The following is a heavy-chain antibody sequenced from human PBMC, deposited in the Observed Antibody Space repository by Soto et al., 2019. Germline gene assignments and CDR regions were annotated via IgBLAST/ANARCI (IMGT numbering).Heavy chain of an antibody. J-gene: IGHJ4*02. Sequence: WASVKVSCKASGYAFASYGINWVRQAPGQGLEWMGWISPHNGNTNYEQNLQGRVTMTTDTSTSTAFMDLRSLRSDDTAVYYCATSLGYTSGWEFDYWGQGTQVTVSS. V-gene: IGHV1-18*01. CDR2: ISPHNGNT. D-gene: IGHD6-19*01. CDR3: ATSLGYTSGWEFDY. CDR1: GYAFASYG.